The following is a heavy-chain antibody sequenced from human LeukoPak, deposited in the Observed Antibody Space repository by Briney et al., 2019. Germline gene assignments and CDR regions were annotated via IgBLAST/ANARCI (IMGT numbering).Heavy chain of an antibody. CDR3: ARGRRIAARSSYYYYMDV. CDR1: VYTFTSYN. CDR2: MNPNRGNT. Sequence: ASVNVSCKPSVYTFTSYNINCVRQATGQGGEWMGWMNPNRGNTGYAQKFQGRVTMTRNTSISTAYMELSSLRSEDTAVYYCARGRRIAARSSYYYYMDVWGKGTTVTVSS. J-gene: IGHJ6*03. V-gene: IGHV1-8*01. D-gene: IGHD6-6*01.